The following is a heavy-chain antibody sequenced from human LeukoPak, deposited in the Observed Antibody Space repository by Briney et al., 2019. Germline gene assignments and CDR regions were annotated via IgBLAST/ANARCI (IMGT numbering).Heavy chain of an antibody. J-gene: IGHJ4*02. CDR3: ARVAGYSSSWFAYLDY. D-gene: IGHD6-13*01. Sequence: SETLSLTCTVSGGSISNYYWNWIRQPPGKGLEWIGYIYYSGSTNYNPSLKSRVTISVDTSKNQFSLKLSSVTAADTAVYYCARVAGYSSSWFAYLDYWGQGTLVTVSS. V-gene: IGHV4-59*01. CDR2: IYYSGST. CDR1: GGSISNYY.